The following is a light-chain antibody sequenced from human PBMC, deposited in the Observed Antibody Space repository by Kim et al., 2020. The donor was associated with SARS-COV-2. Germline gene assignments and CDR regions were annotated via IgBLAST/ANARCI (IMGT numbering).Light chain of an antibody. V-gene: IGLV2-14*03. J-gene: IGLJ2*01. CDR2: DVS. Sequence: QAGTVSCTGTSSGVGSYKYVCWYQQHPGKAPKLMIYDVSSRPSGVSNRFSASKSGNTASLTISGRQAEDEADYYSSSYASSSPVVFGGGTQLTVL. CDR1: SSGVGSYKY. CDR3: SSYASSSPVV.